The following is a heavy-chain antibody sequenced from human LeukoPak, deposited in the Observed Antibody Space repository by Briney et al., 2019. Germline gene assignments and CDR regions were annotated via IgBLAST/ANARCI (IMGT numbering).Heavy chain of an antibody. CDR2: INPSGGST. Sequence: ASVKVSCKASGYTFTSYYMHWVRQAPGQGLEWMGIINPSGGSTSYAQKFQGRVTMTRDTSTSTVYMELSSLRSEDAAVYYCAGSLTINWFDPWGQGTLVTVSS. CDR3: AGSLTINWFDP. J-gene: IGHJ5*02. V-gene: IGHV1-46*01. CDR1: GYTFTSYY. D-gene: IGHD1-14*01.